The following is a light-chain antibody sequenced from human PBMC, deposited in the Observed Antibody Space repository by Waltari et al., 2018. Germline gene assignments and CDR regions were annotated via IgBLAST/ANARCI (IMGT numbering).Light chain of an antibody. CDR2: EAS. CDR1: QDISNY. CDR3: QQYDNLPVT. V-gene: IGKV1-33*01. Sequence: DIQMTQSPSSLSASVGDRVTITCQASQDISNYLNWYKQKPGKAPKSLISEASNLETGVPSRFSGSGSGTYCTLAISSLQPEDIATYYCQQYDNLPVTFGPGTKVDIK. J-gene: IGKJ3*01.